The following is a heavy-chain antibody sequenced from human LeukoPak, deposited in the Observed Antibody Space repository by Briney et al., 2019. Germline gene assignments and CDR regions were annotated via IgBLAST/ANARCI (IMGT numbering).Heavy chain of an antibody. J-gene: IGHJ3*02. CDR2: IYTSGST. CDR1: GGSINSYY. Sequence: PSETLSLTCTVSGGSINSYYWSWIRQPPGKGLEWIGRIYTSGSTNYNPSLKSRVTISVDTSKNQFSLKLSSVTAADTAVYYCARVGRHGAFDIWGQGTMVTVSS. CDR3: ARVGRHGAFDI. V-gene: IGHV4-4*08.